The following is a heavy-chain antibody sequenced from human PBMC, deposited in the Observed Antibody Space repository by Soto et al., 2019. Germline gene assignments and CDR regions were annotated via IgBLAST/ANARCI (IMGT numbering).Heavy chain of an antibody. CDR3: ASDPDSSAQFAYGMDV. CDR1: GGTFSSYA. CDR2: IIPIFGTA. J-gene: IGHJ6*04. D-gene: IGHD6-25*01. V-gene: IGHV1-69*01. Sequence: QVQLVQSGAEVKKPGSSVKVSCKASGGTFSSYAISWVRQAPGQGLEWMGGIIPIFGTANYAQKFQGRVTITADESTSTAYMELSSLRSEDTAVYYCASDPDSSAQFAYGMDVWGKGTTFTVSS.